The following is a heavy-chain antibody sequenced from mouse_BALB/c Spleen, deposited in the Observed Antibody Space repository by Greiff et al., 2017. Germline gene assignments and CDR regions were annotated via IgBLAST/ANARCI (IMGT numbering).Heavy chain of an antibody. CDR3: ARDSITTDCDD. Sequence: EVQLVESGGGLVQPGGSLRLSCATSGFTFTDYYMSWVRQPPGKALEWLGFIRNKANGYTTEYSASVKGRFTISRDNSPSILYLQMNTLRAEDSATYYCARDSITTDCDDWGQGTTLTVSS. CDR1: GFTFTDYY. CDR2: IRNKANGYTT. D-gene: IGHD1-2*01. J-gene: IGHJ2*01. V-gene: IGHV7-3*02.